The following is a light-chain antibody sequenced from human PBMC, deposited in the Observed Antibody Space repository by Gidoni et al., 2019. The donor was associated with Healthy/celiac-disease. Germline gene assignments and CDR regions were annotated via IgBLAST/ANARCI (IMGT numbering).Light chain of an antibody. CDR1: QSVSSH. Sequence: EIVMTQSPATLSVSPGERATLSCRASQSVSSHLDWYQQKPGQAPSLLMYGASTRATGTPARFSGSGSGTEFTLTISSLQSEDFAAYYCQHYHNWPPYTFGQGTKLYLK. J-gene: IGKJ2*01. CDR3: QHYHNWPPYT. CDR2: GAS. V-gene: IGKV3-15*01.